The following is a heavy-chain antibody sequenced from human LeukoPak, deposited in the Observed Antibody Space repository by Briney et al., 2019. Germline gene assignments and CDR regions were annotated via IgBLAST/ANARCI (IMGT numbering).Heavy chain of an antibody. J-gene: IGHJ6*02. V-gene: IGHV3-30*18. CDR3: AKLGWSNHYYHSIHDPYYYYGMDV. CDR1: GFTFSSYG. D-gene: IGHD3-22*01. Sequence: GGSLRLSCAASGFTFSSYGMHWVRQAPGKGLEWVAVISYDGSNKYYADSVKGRFTISRDNSKNTLYLQMNSLRAEDTAVYYCAKLGWSNHYYHSIHDPYYYYGMDVWGQGTTVTVSS. CDR2: ISYDGSNK.